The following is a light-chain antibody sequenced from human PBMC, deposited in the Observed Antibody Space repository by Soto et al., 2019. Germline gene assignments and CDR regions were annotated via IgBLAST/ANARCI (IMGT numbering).Light chain of an antibody. CDR3: QQLNSFPLT. J-gene: IGKJ5*01. V-gene: IGKV1D-12*01. CDR1: QGISSW. CDR2: AAS. Sequence: DIQMSQSPSSVSASAGYRFTITCRASQGISSWLDWYQRKPGRAPKILIYAASRLQAGVPLRFSGSGSGTDFTLTISDLQPEDFATYYCQQLNSFPLTFGQGTRLEIK.